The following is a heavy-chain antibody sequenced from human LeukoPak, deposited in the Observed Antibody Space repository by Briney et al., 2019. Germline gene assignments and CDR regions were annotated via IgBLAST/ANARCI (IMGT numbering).Heavy chain of an antibody. CDR1: GYTFTSYG. CDR2: ISAYNGNT. Sequence: GASVKVSCKASGYTFTSYGISWVRQAPGQGLEWMGWISAYNGNTNYAQKLQGRVTMTTDTSTSTAYMELRSLRSDDTAVYYCARMGGYCSGGSCYSLQWDYWGQGTLVTVSS. V-gene: IGHV1-18*01. D-gene: IGHD2-15*01. CDR3: ARMGGYCSGGSCYSLQWDY. J-gene: IGHJ4*02.